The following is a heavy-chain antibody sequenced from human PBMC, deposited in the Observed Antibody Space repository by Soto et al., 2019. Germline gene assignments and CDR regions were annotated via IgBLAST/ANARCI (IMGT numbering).Heavy chain of an antibody. CDR2: IIPIFGTA. CDR3: ARGRYYEFWSGYDAFDI. Sequence: QVQLVQSGAEVKKPGSSVKVSCKASGGTFSSYAISWVRQAPRQGLEWMGGIIPIFGTANYAQKFQGRVTSTADESTSTAYMELSSLRSEDTAVYYCARGRYYEFWSGYDAFDIWGQGTMVTVSS. D-gene: IGHD3-3*01. J-gene: IGHJ3*02. V-gene: IGHV1-69*01. CDR1: GGTFSSYA.